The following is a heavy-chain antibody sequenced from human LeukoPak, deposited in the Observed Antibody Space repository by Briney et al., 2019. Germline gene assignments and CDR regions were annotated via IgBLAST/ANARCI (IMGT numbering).Heavy chain of an antibody. CDR1: GFTFSSYA. Sequence: GGSLRLSCAASGFTFSSYAMNWVRQAPGKGLEWVSSISSSSNHIYYADSVKGRFTISRDNAKNSLYLQINSLGAEDTAVYYCARVLVHWGQGTLVTVSS. CDR3: ARVLVH. D-gene: IGHD2-15*01. V-gene: IGHV3-21*01. J-gene: IGHJ4*02. CDR2: ISSSSNHI.